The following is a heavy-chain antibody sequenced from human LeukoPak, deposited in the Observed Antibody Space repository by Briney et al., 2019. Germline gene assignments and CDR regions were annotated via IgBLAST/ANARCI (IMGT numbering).Heavy chain of an antibody. CDR3: ASVARDSSGYHYFDY. D-gene: IGHD3-22*01. V-gene: IGHV4-39*01. Sequence: SETLSLTCTVSGGSISSSNYYWGWIRQPPGKGLEWIGNIYYSGSTYYNPSLKSRVTISVDTSKNQSSLKLSSVTAADTAVYYCASVARDSSGYHYFDYWGQGTLVTVSS. CDR1: GGSISSSNYY. CDR2: IYYSGST. J-gene: IGHJ4*02.